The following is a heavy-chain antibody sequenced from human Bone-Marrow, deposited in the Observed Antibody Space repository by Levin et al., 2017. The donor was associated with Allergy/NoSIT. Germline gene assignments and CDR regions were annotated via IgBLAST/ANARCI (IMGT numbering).Heavy chain of an antibody. V-gene: IGHV3-48*01. CDR1: GFTFSSYG. D-gene: IGHD6-13*01. Sequence: PGGSLRLSCDASGFTFSSYGIIWVRQAPGKGLEWVSYIGGDNYTKYYADSVKGRFTISRDNVKKSLYLQMNSLRGEDTAVYYCAREGSWSSTWLGNYYFDYRGQGALFTVSS. J-gene: IGHJ4*02. CDR3: AREGSWSSTWLGNYYFDY. CDR2: IGGDNYTK.